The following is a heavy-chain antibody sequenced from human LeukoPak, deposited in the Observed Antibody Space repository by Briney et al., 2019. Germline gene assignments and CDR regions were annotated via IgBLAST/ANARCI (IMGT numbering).Heavy chain of an antibody. D-gene: IGHD4-23*01. CDR1: GYSFTSYW. J-gene: IGHJ6*02. V-gene: IGHV5-51*01. CDR3: ARRGGGKGDYYYYGMDV. CDR2: INPRDSDI. Sequence: GESLKISCKGSGYSFTSYWIAWVRQMPGKGLEWMGIINPRDSDIRYSPSFQGQVTISADKSISTAYLQWNSLKASDTAMYYCARRGGGKGDYYYYGMDVWGQGTTVTVSS.